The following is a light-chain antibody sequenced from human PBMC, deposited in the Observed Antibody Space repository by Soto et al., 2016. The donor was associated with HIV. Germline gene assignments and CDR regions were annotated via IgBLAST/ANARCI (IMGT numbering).Light chain of an antibody. Sequence: DIHMTQSPSSLSASIGDRATITCRASQDIANSLAWYQERPGRAPNLLLFETFKLQSGVPSRFSGSGSGMEYTLTIDSLQPEDFGTYYCHQYYYTPPSFGQGTRLEIK. J-gene: IGKJ5*01. CDR3: HQYYYTPPS. CDR2: ETF. V-gene: IGKV1-NL1*01. CDR1: QDIANS.